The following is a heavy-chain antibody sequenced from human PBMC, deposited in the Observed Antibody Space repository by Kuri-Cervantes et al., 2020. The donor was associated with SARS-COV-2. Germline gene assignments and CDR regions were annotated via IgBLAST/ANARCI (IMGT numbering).Heavy chain of an antibody. D-gene: IGHD3-3*01. CDR2: ISWNSGSI. CDR3: AKGVDI. CDR1: GFTFDDYA. Sequence: SLKISCAASGFTFDDYAMHWVRQAPGKGLEWVSGISWNSGSIGYADSVKGRFTLSRDNAKNSLYLQMNSLRAEDTALYYCAKGVDIWGQGTMVTVSS. V-gene: IGHV3-9*01. J-gene: IGHJ3*02.